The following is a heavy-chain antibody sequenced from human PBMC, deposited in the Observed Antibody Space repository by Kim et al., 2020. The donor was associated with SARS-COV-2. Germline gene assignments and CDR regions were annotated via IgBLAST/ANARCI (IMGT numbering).Heavy chain of an antibody. J-gene: IGHJ6*02. CDR3: ARDYGGNSQWGMDV. CDR2: IIPIFGTA. Sequence: SVKVSCKASGGTFSSYAISWVRQAPGQGLEWMGGIIPIFGTANYAQKFQGRVTITADESTSTAYMELSSLRSEDTAVYYCARDYGGNSQWGMDVWGQGTTVTVSS. D-gene: IGHD4-17*01. CDR1: GGTFSSYA. V-gene: IGHV1-69*13.